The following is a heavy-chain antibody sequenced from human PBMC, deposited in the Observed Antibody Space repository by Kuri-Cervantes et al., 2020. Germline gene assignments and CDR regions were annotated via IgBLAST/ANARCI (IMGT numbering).Heavy chain of an antibody. V-gene: IGHV3-48*01. J-gene: IGHJ6*03. D-gene: IGHD3-10*01. CDR3: AKDSSNNYGSGSYYYYYYMDV. CDR2: ISSISSTI. Sequence: GESLKISCAVSGFTFSYYSMNWVRQAPGKGLEWVSYISSISSTIYYADSVKGRFTISRDDAKNSLYLQMNSLRAEDTAVYYCAKDSSNNYGSGSYYYYYYMDVWGKGTTVTVSS. CDR1: GFTFSYYS.